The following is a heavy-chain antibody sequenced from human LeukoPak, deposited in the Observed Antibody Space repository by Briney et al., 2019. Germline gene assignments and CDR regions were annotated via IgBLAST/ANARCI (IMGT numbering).Heavy chain of an antibody. V-gene: IGHV3-23*01. CDR3: AKGGRIEAAGNIEY. CDR2: ITGSGGST. D-gene: IGHD6-13*01. Sequence: GGSLRLACAASGFTFSSYAMSWVRQAPGKGLEWVSVITGSGGSTYYAGSVKGRLTISRDNSKNTLYLQMSSLRADDTAVYYCAKGGRIEAAGNIEYWGQGTLVTVSS. J-gene: IGHJ4*02. CDR1: GFTFSSYA.